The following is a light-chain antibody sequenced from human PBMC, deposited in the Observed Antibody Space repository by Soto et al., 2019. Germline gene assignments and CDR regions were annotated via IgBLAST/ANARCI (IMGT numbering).Light chain of an antibody. CDR2: DAS. CDR1: QSVSSY. Sequence: EIVLTQSPATLSLSPGEGATLSCRASQSVSSYLAWYQQKPGQAPRLLIYDASNRATGIPARFSGSGSGTDFTLTISSLEPEDFAVYYCQQRSNWPVTFGLG. CDR3: QQRSNWPVT. J-gene: IGKJ1*01. V-gene: IGKV3-11*01.